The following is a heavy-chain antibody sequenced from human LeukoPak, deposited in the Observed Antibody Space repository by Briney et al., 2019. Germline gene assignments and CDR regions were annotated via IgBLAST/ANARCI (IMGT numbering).Heavy chain of an antibody. V-gene: IGHV3-23*01. J-gene: IGHJ4*02. D-gene: IGHD3-9*01. CDR3: AKRRRGYFVHFDY. Sequence: PGGSLRLSCAASGFTFSSYAMSWVRQAPGKGLEWVSSISGSGGSTYYADSVKGRFTISRDNSKNTLYLQMNSLRAEDTAVYYCAKRRRGYFVHFDYWGQGTLVTVSS. CDR1: GFTFSSYA. CDR2: ISGSGGST.